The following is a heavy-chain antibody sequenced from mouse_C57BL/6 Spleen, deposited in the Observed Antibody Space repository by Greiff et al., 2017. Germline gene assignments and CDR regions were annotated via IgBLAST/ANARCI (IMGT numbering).Heavy chain of an antibody. J-gene: IGHJ4*01. V-gene: IGHV1-82*01. Sequence: VQLQQSGPELVKPGASVKISCKASGYAFSSSWMNWVKQRPGKGLEWIGRIYPGDGDTNYNGKFKGKATLTADKSSSTAYMQLRSLTSEDSAVYFCARWEYAMDYWGQGTSVTVSS. CDR2: IYPGDGDT. CDR3: ARWEYAMDY. D-gene: IGHD4-1*01. CDR1: GYAFSSSW.